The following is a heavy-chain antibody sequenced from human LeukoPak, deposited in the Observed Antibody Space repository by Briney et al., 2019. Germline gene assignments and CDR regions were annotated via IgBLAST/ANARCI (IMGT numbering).Heavy chain of an antibody. CDR1: GFTFSSYE. Sequence: GGSLRLSCAASGFTFSSYEMTWVRQAPGRGLEWVSYISGSGSSVSYADSVKGRFTISRDNAKNSLYLQMNNLRAEDTAVYYCASFSDYRGQGALVTVSS. V-gene: IGHV3-48*03. CDR2: ISGSGSSV. CDR3: ASFSDY. J-gene: IGHJ4*02.